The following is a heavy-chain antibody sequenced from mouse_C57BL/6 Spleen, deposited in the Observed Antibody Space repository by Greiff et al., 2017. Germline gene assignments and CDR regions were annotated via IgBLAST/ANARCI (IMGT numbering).Heavy chain of an antibody. V-gene: IGHV5-9-1*02. CDR3: TRGEWSYYFDY. CDR1: GFTFSSYA. CDR2: ISSSGDYI. J-gene: IGHJ2*01. Sequence: EVMLVESGEGLVKPGGSLKLSCAASGFTFSSYAMSWVRQTPEKRLEWVAYISSSGDYIYYADTVKGRFTISRDNARNTLYLQMSSLKSEDTAMYYCTRGEWSYYFDYWGQGTTLTVSS. D-gene: IGHD1-1*02.